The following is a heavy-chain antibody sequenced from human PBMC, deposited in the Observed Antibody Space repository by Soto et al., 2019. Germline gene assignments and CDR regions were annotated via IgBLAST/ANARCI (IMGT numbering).Heavy chain of an antibody. CDR3: ARDRDHTYDY. CDR2: IIPIFGTT. J-gene: IGHJ4*02. V-gene: IGHV1-69*01. CDR1: GGTFSSFA. Sequence: QVQLVQSGAEVKKPGSSVKVSCKASGGTFSSFAISWVRQAPGQGLEWMGGIIPIFGTTNYAQKFQGRVTITADESTSTAYMEVTTLRCEDTAVYYCARDRDHTYDYWGQGTLVTVSS.